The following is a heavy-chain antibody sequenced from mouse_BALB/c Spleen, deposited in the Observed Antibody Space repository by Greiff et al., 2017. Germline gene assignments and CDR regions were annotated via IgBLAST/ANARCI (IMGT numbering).Heavy chain of an antibody. J-gene: IGHJ2*01. CDR3: ARNYGSSYYFDY. Sequence: VQGVESGPGLVAPSQSLSITCTVSGFSLTGYGVNWVRQPPGKGLEWLGMIWGDGSTDYNSALKSRLSISKDNSKSQVFLKMNSLQTDDTARYYCARNYGSSYYFDYWGQGTTLTVSS. CDR1: GFSLTGYG. CDR2: IWGDGST. D-gene: IGHD1-1*01. V-gene: IGHV2-6-7*01.